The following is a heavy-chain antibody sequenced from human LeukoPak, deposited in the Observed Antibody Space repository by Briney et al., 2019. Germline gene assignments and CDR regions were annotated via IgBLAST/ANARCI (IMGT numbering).Heavy chain of an antibody. V-gene: IGHV1-46*01. CDR2: INPSGGST. Sequence: ASVKVSCKASGYTFTSYYMHWVRQAPGQGLEWMVIINPSGGSTSYAQKFQGRVTMTRDTSTSTVYMELSSLRSEDTAVYYCARDHDILTGYIMRAGAFDIWGQGTMVTVSS. CDR1: GYTFTSYY. CDR3: ARDHDILTGYIMRAGAFDI. J-gene: IGHJ3*02. D-gene: IGHD3-9*01.